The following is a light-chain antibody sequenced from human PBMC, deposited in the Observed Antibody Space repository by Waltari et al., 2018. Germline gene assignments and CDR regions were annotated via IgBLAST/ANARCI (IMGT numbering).Light chain of an antibody. V-gene: IGLV2-14*03. Sequence: QYALTQPASVSGSPGQSLTLSCTVTSSDVGGDTSVSWYQQHPGKAPKLMIYDVSNRPSGVSNRFSGSKSGNTASLTISGLQAEDEADYYCSSYTSSSPYVVFGGGTKLTVL. CDR3: SSYTSSSPYVV. J-gene: IGLJ2*01. CDR1: SSDVGGDTS. CDR2: DVS.